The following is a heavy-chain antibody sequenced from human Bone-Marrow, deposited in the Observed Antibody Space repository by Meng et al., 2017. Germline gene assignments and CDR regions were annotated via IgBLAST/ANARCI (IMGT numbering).Heavy chain of an antibody. CDR3: ARLDDTGIDY. Sequence: QLQLQESGPGLGKPAETRSLTCPVSGGSISCSFFYWGVVRQPPGKGLEWIGSIYYTGSTYYNPSLKSRVTISIDTSKNQFSLKLSSVTAADTAVYYCARLDDTGIDYWGQGILVTVSS. J-gene: IGHJ4*02. CDR2: IYYTGST. V-gene: IGHV4-39*01. CDR1: GGSISCSFFY. D-gene: IGHD5-18*01.